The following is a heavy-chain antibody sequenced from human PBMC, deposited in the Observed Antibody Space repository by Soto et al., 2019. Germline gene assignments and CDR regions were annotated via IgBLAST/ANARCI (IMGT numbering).Heavy chain of an antibody. J-gene: IGHJ4*02. CDR1: GFTFSSYG. V-gene: IGHV3-33*01. D-gene: IGHD3-9*01. Sequence: PGGSLRLSCAASGFTFSSYGMHWVRQAPGKGLEWVAVIWYDGSNKYYADSVKGRFTISRDNSKNTLYLQMNSLRAEDTAVYYCARGSSGGFDILTGYYWGLFDYWGQGTLVTVSS. CDR2: IWYDGSNK. CDR3: ARGSSGGFDILTGYYWGLFDY.